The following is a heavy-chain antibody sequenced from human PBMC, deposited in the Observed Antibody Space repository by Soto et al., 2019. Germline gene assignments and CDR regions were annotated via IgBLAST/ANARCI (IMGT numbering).Heavy chain of an antibody. CDR2: MSGSSSTT. Sequence: GGSLRLSCATSGLTFSNYAMSWVRQSPGGGLEWVSSMSGSSSTTYYADSVKGRFTISRDRSKNTLYLQMSSLRAEDTALYYCAKNQERELPRVIDFWGQGTLVTVSS. CDR1: GLTFSNYA. CDR3: AKNQERELPRVIDF. D-gene: IGHD1-7*01. V-gene: IGHV3-23*01. J-gene: IGHJ4*02.